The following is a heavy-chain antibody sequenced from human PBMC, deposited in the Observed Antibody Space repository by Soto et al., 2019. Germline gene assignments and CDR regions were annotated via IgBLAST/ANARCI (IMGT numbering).Heavy chain of an antibody. CDR2: VSPPFRTS. D-gene: IGHD3-10*01. V-gene: IGHV1-69*01. CDR3: ARVLYYGSGSYSPYGMDV. Sequence: QVQLVQSGAEVKKPGSSVKVSCKTSGVSFNNNGIGWVRQAPGHGLEWMGGVSPPFRTSNYARKFQGRISITADASTGTVNMELSSLTSEDTDQYYGARVLYYGSGSYSPYGMDVWGPGTTVTVSS. J-gene: IGHJ6*02. CDR1: GVSFNNNG.